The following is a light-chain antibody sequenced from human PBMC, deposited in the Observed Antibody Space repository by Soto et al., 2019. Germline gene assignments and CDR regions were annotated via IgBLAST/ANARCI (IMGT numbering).Light chain of an antibody. CDR2: DAS. J-gene: IGKJ1*01. CDR1: QSISRL. Sequence: DIQMTQSPSTLSASVGDRVIIACRASQSISRLLAWYQQKPGKAPKLLIYDASSLESGVPSRFSGSGSGTEFTLTISSLQPDDFASYYCQQYEDYWSFGQGTKVEI. CDR3: QQYEDYWS. V-gene: IGKV1-5*01.